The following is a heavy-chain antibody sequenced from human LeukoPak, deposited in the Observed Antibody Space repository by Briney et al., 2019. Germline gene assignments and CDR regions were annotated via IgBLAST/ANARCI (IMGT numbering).Heavy chain of an antibody. D-gene: IGHD2-2*01. Sequence: ASVKVSCKVSGYTLTELSMHWVRQAPGKGLEWMGGFDPEDGETIYAQKFQGRVTMTEDTSTDTAYMELSSLRSEDTAVYYCATIRYCSSTSCYYFDYWGQGTLVTVSS. J-gene: IGHJ4*02. V-gene: IGHV1-24*01. CDR1: GYTLTELS. CDR2: FDPEDGET. CDR3: ATIRYCSSTSCYYFDY.